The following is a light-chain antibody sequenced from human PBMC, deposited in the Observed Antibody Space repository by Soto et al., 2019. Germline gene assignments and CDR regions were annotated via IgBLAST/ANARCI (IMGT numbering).Light chain of an antibody. J-gene: IGLJ3*02. CDR3: CSYAGNSLWV. CDR2: DVS. V-gene: IGLV2-11*01. Sequence: QSALTQPRSVSGSPGQSVTISCTGTSSDVGGYNYVSWYQQHPGKAPKLMIYDVSKWPSGVPDRFSDSKSGNTASLTISGLQAEDEADYYCCSYAGNSLWVFGGGTKVNVL. CDR1: SSDVGGYNY.